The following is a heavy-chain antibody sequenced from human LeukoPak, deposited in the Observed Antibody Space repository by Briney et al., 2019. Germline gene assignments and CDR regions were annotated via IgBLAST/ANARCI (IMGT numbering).Heavy chain of an antibody. CDR1: GGSIRGYY. J-gene: IGHJ4*02. D-gene: IGHD3-22*01. V-gene: IGHV4-59*01. CDR3: STWYYYDMSGYRGYYFDY. CDR2: IYYSGST. Sequence: SETLSLTCTVSGGSIRGYYWSWIRQPPGKGLEWIGYIYYSGSTNYNPSLKSRVTISVDTSKNQFSLKLSSVTAADTAVYYCSTWYYYDMSGYRGYYFDYWGQGTLVTVSS.